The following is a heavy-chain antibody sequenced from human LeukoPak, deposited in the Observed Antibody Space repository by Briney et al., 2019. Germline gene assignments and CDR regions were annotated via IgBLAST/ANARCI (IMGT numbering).Heavy chain of an antibody. CDR1: GFTFSSYA. CDR3: AKEGYASSWYRFDY. J-gene: IGHJ4*02. V-gene: IGHV3-23*01. CDR2: ISGSGSST. Sequence: QAGGSLRLSCAASGFTFSSYAMSWVRQAPGKGLEWVSGISGSGSSTYYADSVKGRFSISRDNSKNMVYLQMNRLRADDTAVYHCAKEGYASSWYRFDYWGQGTLVTVSS. D-gene: IGHD6-13*01.